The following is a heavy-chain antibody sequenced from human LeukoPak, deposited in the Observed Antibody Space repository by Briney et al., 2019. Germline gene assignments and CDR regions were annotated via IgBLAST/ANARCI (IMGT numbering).Heavy chain of an antibody. CDR3: ARGSVPRRTAMVIGGWFDP. D-gene: IGHD5-18*01. CDR2: INPNSGGT. J-gene: IGHJ5*02. CDR1: GYTFTGYY. Sequence: ASVKVSCKASGYTFTGYYMHWVRQAPGQGLEWMGWINPNSGGTNYAQKFQGRVTMTRDTSISTAYMELSRLRSDDTAVYYCARGSVPRRTAMVIGGWFDPWGQGTLVTVSS. V-gene: IGHV1-2*02.